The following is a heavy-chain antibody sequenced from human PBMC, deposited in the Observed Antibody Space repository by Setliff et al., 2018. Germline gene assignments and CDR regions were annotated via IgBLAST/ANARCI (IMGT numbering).Heavy chain of an antibody. Sequence: ASVKVSCKASGYTFTGYYMHWVRQAPGQGLEWMGWINPNSGGTNYAQRFQGWVTMTRDTSISTAYMELSRLRSDDTAVYYCARGGSSGLYAFDIWGQGTMVTVSS. J-gene: IGHJ3*02. CDR1: GYTFTGYY. V-gene: IGHV1-2*04. CDR3: ARGGSSGLYAFDI. CDR2: INPNSGGT. D-gene: IGHD6-19*01.